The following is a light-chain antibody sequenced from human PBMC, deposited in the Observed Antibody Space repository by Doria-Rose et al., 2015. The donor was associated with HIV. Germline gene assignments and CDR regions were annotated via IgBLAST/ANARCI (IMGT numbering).Light chain of an antibody. Sequence: EIVMTQSPESLGMSLGERATLNCKSNQSLLYNSKNYLAWYQQKPGQPPKLLIYWASTRQSGVPAGFSGSGSGTDFTPIVSSLEAEDVAAYYCQQYYDTPSFGPGTTVDIK. CDR2: WAS. CDR3: QQYYDTPS. J-gene: IGKJ3*01. CDR1: QSLLYNSKNY. V-gene: IGKV4-1*01.